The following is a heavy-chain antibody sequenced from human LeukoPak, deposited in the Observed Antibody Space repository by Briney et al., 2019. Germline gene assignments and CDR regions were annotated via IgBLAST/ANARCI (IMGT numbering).Heavy chain of an antibody. CDR2: INHSGST. CDR3: ARGENLYYYGSGRKYYFDY. V-gene: IGHV4-34*01. J-gene: IGHJ4*02. Sequence: SEALSLTCAVYGGSFSGYYWSWIRQPPGKGLEWIGEINHSGSTNYNPSLKSRVTISVDTSKNQFSLKLSSVTAADTAVYYCARGENLYYYGSGRKYYFDYWGQGTLVTVSS. D-gene: IGHD3-10*01. CDR1: GGSFSGYY.